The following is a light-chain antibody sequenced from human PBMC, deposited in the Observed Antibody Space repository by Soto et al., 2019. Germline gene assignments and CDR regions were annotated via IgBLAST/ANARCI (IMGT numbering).Light chain of an antibody. Sequence: SYELTQPLSVSLALGQTARITCGGNNIVNNNVHWYQQRPGQAPVLVIYRDSNRPSGIPERFSGSNSGNTATLTISRAQAGDEADYYCQVWDSSSYVFGTGTKVTVL. CDR3: QVWDSSSYV. CDR1: NIVNNN. CDR2: RDS. V-gene: IGLV3-9*01. J-gene: IGLJ1*01.